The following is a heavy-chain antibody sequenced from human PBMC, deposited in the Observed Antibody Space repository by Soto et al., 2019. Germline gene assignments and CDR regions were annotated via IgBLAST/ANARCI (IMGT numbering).Heavy chain of an antibody. CDR2: IHSDGSST. Sequence: EVQLLESGGGLVQPGESLRLSCAASGFTFSYYWMHWVRQAPGMGLVWVSRIHSDGSSTTYADSVKGRFTISRDNARNTLYLQMHSLRSEDTDVYYCARGDRGAFDLWGQGTVLTVSS. CDR3: ARGDRGAFDL. CDR1: GFTFSYYW. D-gene: IGHD1-26*01. V-gene: IGHV3-74*01. J-gene: IGHJ3*01.